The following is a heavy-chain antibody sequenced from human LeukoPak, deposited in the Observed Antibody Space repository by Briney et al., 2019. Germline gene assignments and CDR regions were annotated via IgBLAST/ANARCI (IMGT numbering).Heavy chain of an antibody. CDR3: AKDGARQWELLYYFDY. V-gene: IGHV3-30*18. Sequence: GGSLRLSCAASGFTFSSYGMYWVRQAPGKGLEWVAVISYDGSNKYYADSVKGRFTISRDNSKNTLYLQMNSLRAEDTAVYYCAKDGARQWELLYYFDYWGQGTLVTVSS. J-gene: IGHJ4*02. CDR1: GFTFSSYG. D-gene: IGHD1-26*01. CDR2: ISYDGSNK.